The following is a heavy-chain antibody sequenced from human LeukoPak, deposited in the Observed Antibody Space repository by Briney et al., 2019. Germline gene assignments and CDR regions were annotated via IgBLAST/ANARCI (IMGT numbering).Heavy chain of an antibody. CDR2: INTNTGNP. CDR3: ARAETVWASDYDNNGYYDY. Sequence: ASVKVSCKASGYTFTSYAMNWVRQAPGQGLEWMGWINTNTGNPTYAQGFTGRFVFSLDTSVSTAFLQINSLRAEDTAVYFCARAETVWASDYDNNGYYDYWGQGTLVTVSS. V-gene: IGHV7-4-1*02. CDR1: GYTFTSYA. J-gene: IGHJ4*02. D-gene: IGHD3-22*01.